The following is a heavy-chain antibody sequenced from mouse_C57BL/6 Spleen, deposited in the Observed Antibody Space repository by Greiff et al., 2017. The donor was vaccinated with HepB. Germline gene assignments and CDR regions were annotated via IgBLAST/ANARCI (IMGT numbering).Heavy chain of an antibody. CDR1: GYTFTSYW. V-gene: IGHV1-50*01. Sequence: QVQLQQPGAELVKPGASVKLSCKASGYTFTSYWMQWVKQRPGQGLEWIGEIDPSDSYTNYNQKFKGKATLTVDTSSSTAYMQLSSLTSEDSAVYYCARGVYGNDWYFDVWGTGTTVTVSS. D-gene: IGHD2-1*01. CDR3: ARGVYGNDWYFDV. CDR2: IDPSDSYT. J-gene: IGHJ1*03.